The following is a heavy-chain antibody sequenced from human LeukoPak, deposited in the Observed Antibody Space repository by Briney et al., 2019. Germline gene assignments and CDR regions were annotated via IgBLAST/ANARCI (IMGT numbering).Heavy chain of an antibody. Sequence: SQTLSLTCTVSGGSISSTSYYWSWIRQPAGKGLEWIGHIYTTGSTNYNPSLKSRVTISLDTSKNHFSLKLSSVTAADTAVYYCARDLHDSSGYYSRYYYYYMDVWGKGTSVTISS. CDR3: ARDLHDSSGYYSRYYYYYMDV. CDR1: GGSISSTSYY. CDR2: IYTTGST. J-gene: IGHJ6*03. V-gene: IGHV4-61*09. D-gene: IGHD3-22*01.